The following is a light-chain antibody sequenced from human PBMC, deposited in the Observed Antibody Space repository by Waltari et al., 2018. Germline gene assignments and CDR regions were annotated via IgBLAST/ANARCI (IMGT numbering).Light chain of an antibody. CDR2: LAS. V-gene: IGKV1-5*03. CDR3: QQYSDKVT. CDR1: QSVSRW. Sequence: DIQMTQSPSTLSASVGDRVSITCRASQSVSRWLAWYQQKPGKAPQLLIYLASTLKNGVPSRFSGSGSGTEFTLTISSLRPDDFGTYYCQQYSDKVTFGQGTKLEIK. J-gene: IGKJ2*01.